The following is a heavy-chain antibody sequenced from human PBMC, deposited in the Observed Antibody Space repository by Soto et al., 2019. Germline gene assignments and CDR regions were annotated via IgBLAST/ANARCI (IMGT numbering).Heavy chain of an antibody. CDR1: GGSISSSSSY. CDR3: ARHSVPSDDDPIPGCFAS. Sequence: QLQLQESGPGLVKTSATLSLTCTVSGGSISSSSSYWGWSRKPPGKGLEWIGRVSYSGSTYHNPSLTGGVTLTIDTTEIQCSLNLTSVTAADTAVYSCARHSVPSDDDPIPGCFASWGQGILVTASS. J-gene: IGHJ4*02. CDR2: VSYSGST. V-gene: IGHV4-39*01. D-gene: IGHD5-12*01.